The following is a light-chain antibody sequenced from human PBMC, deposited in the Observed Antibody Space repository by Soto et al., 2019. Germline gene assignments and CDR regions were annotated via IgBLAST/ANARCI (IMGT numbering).Light chain of an antibody. V-gene: IGLV2-14*01. Sequence: QSVLTQPASVHGSPGQSITISCTGTSSDVGGYNYVSWYQQHPGKAPKLMIYDVSNRPSGVSNRFSGSKSGNTASLTISGLQAEDEADYYCSSYTTSSTVVFGGGTKLTVL. CDR2: DVS. J-gene: IGLJ2*01. CDR1: SSDVGGYNY. CDR3: SSYTTSSTVV.